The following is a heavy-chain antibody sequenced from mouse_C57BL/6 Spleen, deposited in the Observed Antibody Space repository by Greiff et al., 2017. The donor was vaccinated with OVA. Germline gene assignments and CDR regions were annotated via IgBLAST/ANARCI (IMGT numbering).Heavy chain of an antibody. Sequence: EVQVVESGPGLVKPSQSLSLTCSVTGYSITSGYYWNWIRQFPGNKLEWMGYISYDGSNNYNPSLKNRISITRDTSKNQFFLKLNSVTTEDTATYYCARPITTGYFDVWGTGTTVTVSS. CDR2: ISYDGSN. V-gene: IGHV3-6*01. D-gene: IGHD1-1*01. J-gene: IGHJ1*03. CDR3: ARPITTGYFDV. CDR1: GYSITSGYY.